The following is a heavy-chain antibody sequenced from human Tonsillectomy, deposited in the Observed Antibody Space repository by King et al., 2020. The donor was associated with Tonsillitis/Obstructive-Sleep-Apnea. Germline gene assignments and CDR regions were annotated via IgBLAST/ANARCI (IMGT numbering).Heavy chain of an antibody. CDR3: ATPSDYYGSGRLDY. Sequence: QLVQSGAEVKKPGSSVKVSCKASGGTFSSYAISWVRQAPGQGLEWMGRIISILGIANYAQKFQGRVTITADKSTSTAYMELSSLRSEDTAVYYCATPSDYYGSGRLDYWGQGTLVTVSS. CDR2: IISILGIA. CDR1: GGTFSSYA. V-gene: IGHV1-69*09. J-gene: IGHJ4*02. D-gene: IGHD3-10*01.